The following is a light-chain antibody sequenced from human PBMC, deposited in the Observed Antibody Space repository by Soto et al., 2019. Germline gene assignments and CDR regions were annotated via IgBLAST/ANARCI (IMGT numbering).Light chain of an antibody. CDR2: EVS. CDR3: TSFTSSSTQV. CDR1: SGDVDAFDY. J-gene: IGLJ1*01. V-gene: IGLV2-14*01. Sequence: QSALTQPASVSGSPGQSITISCTGTSGDVDAFDYVSWYQQHPGKAPKLMIFEVSDRPSGVSDRFSSSKSGSTASLTISGLQAEDEADYFCTSFTSSSTQVFGTGTKVTVL.